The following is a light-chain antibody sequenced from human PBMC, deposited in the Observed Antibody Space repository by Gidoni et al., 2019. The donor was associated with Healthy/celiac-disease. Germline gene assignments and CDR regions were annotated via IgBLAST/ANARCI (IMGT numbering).Light chain of an antibody. CDR3: NSRDSSGNHVV. CDR1: SLRSYY. J-gene: IGLJ2*01. Sequence: SSELTQDPAVSVALGQTVRITCQGDSLRSYYASWYQQKPGQAPVLVIYGKNHRPSGIPDRFSGSSSGNTASLTITGAQAEDEADYYCNSRDSSGNHVVFGGGTKPTVL. V-gene: IGLV3-19*01. CDR2: GKN.